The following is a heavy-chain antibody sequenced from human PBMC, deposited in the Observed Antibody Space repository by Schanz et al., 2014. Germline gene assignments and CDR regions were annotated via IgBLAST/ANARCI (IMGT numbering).Heavy chain of an antibody. Sequence: EVQLLESGGGLVQPGGSLRLSCAASGFTFSAYAMTWVRQIPGKGLEWVSAISASGGTTYYADSVRGRFTMSRDNSKNTVHLQMNSLRVEDTAVYYCAASSGWHPSTDYWGQGTLVTVSS. CDR1: GFTFSAYA. V-gene: IGHV3-23*01. D-gene: IGHD6-19*01. CDR2: ISASGGTT. J-gene: IGHJ4*02. CDR3: AASSGWHPSTDY.